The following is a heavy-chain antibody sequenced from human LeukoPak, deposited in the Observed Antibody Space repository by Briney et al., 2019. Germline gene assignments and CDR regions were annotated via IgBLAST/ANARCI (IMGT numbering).Heavy chain of an antibody. CDR2: IYYSGST. CDR3: ASRDTTSYWYFDL. D-gene: IGHD4-17*01. CDR1: GGSISGGDYY. V-gene: IGHV4-30-4*01. J-gene: IGHJ2*01. Sequence: PSQTLSLTCTVSGGSISGGDYYWSWIRQPPGKGLEWIGYIYYSGSTYYNPSLKSRVTISVDTSKNQFSLKLSSVTAADTAVYYCASRDTTSYWYFDLWGRGTLVTVSS.